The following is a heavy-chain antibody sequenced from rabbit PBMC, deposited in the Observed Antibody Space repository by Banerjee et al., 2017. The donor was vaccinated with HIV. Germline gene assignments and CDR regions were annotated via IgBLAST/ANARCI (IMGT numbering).Heavy chain of an antibody. J-gene: IGHJ4*01. Sequence: QSLEESGGGLVKPGGTLTLTCKASGIDFSSYWMCWVRQAPGKGLEWIACIDDGNTGRTDYASWAKGRFTISKTSSTTVTLQMTSLTAADTATYFCARDWGDSYDDYGDYFAFNLWGQGTLVTVS. V-gene: IGHV1S40*01. CDR1: GIDFSSYW. D-gene: IGHD2-1*01. CDR3: ARDWGDSYDDYGDYFAFNL. CDR2: IDDGNTGRT.